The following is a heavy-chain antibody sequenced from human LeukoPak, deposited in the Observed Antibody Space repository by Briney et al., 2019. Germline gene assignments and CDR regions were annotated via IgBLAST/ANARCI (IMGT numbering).Heavy chain of an antibody. J-gene: IGHJ5*02. CDR1: GFTFSTYN. D-gene: IGHD6-6*01. Sequence: GGSLRLSCAASGFTFSTYNMNWVRQAPGKGLEWVSSISGSSSYIYYADSVKGRFSISRDNAKNSLYLQMNSLRAEDTALYYCARDLSSSNIAWFDPWGQGTLVTVSS. CDR2: ISGSSSYI. CDR3: ARDLSSSNIAWFDP. V-gene: IGHV3-21*04.